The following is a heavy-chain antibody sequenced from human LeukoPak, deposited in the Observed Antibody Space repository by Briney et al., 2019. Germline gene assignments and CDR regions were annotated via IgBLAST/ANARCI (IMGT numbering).Heavy chain of an antibody. Sequence: GASVKVSCKASGYTFTSYAMHWVRQAPGQRLEWMGWINAGNGNTKYSQKFQGRVTITRDTSASTAYMELSSLRSEDTAVYYCARVPDIVVVPAAMSFDPWGQGTLVTVSS. CDR2: INAGNGNT. CDR3: ARVPDIVVVPAAMSFDP. D-gene: IGHD2-2*01. CDR1: GYTFTSYA. V-gene: IGHV1-3*01. J-gene: IGHJ5*02.